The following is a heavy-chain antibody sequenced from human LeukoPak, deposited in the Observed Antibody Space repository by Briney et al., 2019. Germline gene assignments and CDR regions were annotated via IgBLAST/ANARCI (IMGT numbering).Heavy chain of an antibody. CDR1: GYTFTSYY. CDR3: AKVRGSNWDPFDY. D-gene: IGHD1-1*01. J-gene: IGHJ4*02. V-gene: IGHV1-46*01. CDR2: INPSGGST. Sequence: ASVKVSCKASGYTFTSYYMHWVRQAPGQGLEWMGIINPSGGSTSYAQKFQGRVTMTRDTSTSTVYMELSSLRAEDTAVYYCAKVRGSNWDPFDYWGQGTLVTVSS.